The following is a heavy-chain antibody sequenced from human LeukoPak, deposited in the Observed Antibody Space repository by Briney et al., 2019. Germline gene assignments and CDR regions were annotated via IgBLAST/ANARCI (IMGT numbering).Heavy chain of an antibody. V-gene: IGHV3-20*04. CDR3: AREKPFYDSSGYYYPIAFDY. CDR1: GFTFSSYA. D-gene: IGHD3-22*01. Sequence: GGSLRLSCAASGFTFSSYAMSWVRQAPGKGLEWVSGINWNGGSTGYADSVKGRFTIARDNAKNSLYLQMNSLRAEDTALYYCAREKPFYDSSGYYYPIAFDYWGQGTLVTVSS. J-gene: IGHJ4*02. CDR2: INWNGGST.